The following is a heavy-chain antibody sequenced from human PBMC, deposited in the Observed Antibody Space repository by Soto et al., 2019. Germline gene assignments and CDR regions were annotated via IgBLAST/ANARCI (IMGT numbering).Heavy chain of an antibody. Sequence: PGEPLKISCQVSGDSFTTYGISWVRQMPGKGLEWMGKIDPGDSSTNYSPSFRGHITISVDRSINTAHLQFSSLKAADTAVYYCARLEKWYYNYYGLDVWGQGTMVTVSS. CDR3: ARLEKWYYNYYGLDV. D-gene: IGHD1-26*01. J-gene: IGHJ6*02. V-gene: IGHV5-10-1*01. CDR1: GDSFTTYG. CDR2: IDPGDSST.